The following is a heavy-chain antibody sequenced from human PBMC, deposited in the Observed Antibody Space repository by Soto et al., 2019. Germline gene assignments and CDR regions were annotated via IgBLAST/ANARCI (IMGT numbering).Heavy chain of an antibody. Sequence: GGSLRLSCAASGFTFSSYGMHWVRQPPGKGLEWVALISYDGRNKYYADSVKGRFTISRDSSRNTLYLQMNSLRSEDTAVYYCAGDSSGYSYDAFDIWGQGTMVTVSS. J-gene: IGHJ3*02. V-gene: IGHV3-30*03. D-gene: IGHD3-22*01. CDR1: GFTFSSYG. CDR2: ISYDGRNK. CDR3: AGDSSGYSYDAFDI.